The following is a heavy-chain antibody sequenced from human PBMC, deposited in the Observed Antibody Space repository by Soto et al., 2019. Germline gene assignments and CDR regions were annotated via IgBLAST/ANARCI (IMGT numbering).Heavy chain of an antibody. CDR2: IIPIFGTA. J-gene: IGHJ5*02. Sequence: QVQLVQSGAEVKKPGSSVKVSCKASGGTFSSYAISWVRQAPGQGLEWMGGIIPIFGTANYAQKFQGRVTITADESTITAYVELSSLSFEDTAGYYGGRERRIVAPISDWFDPWGEGPLDTVSS. V-gene: IGHV1-69*12. CDR3: GRERRIVAPISDWFDP. CDR1: GGTFSSYA. D-gene: IGHD5-12*01.